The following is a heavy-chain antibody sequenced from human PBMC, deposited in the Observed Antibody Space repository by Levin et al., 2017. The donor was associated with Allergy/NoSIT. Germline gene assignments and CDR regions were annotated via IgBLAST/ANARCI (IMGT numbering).Heavy chain of an antibody. CDR3: ARNGVDILTGYSNWFDP. CDR2: IYHSGST. V-gene: IGHV4-30-2*01. Sequence: SQTLSLTCAVSGGSISSGGYSWSWIRQPPGKGLEWIGYIYHSGSTYYNPSLKSRVTISVDRSKNQFSLKLSSVTAADTAVYYCARNGVDILTGYSNWFDPWGQGTLVTVSS. D-gene: IGHD3-9*01. J-gene: IGHJ5*02. CDR1: GGSISSGGYS.